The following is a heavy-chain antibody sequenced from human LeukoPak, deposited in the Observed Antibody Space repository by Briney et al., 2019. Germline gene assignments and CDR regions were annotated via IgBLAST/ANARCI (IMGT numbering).Heavy chain of an antibody. J-gene: IGHJ4*02. CDR1: GFTFDDYG. Sequence: PGGSLRLSCAASGFTFDDYGMSWVRQAPGKGLEWVSGLNWNGGSTGYADSVKGRFTISRDNAKNSLYLQMNSLRAEDTALYHCARLRGYDFWSGFEYWGQGTLVTVSS. CDR3: ARLRGYDFWSGFEY. CDR2: LNWNGGST. V-gene: IGHV3-20*01. D-gene: IGHD3-3*01.